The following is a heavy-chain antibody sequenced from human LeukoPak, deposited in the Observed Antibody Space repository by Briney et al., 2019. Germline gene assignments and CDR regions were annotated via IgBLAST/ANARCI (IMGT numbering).Heavy chain of an antibody. V-gene: IGHV4-59*12. D-gene: IGHD3-22*01. Sequence: SETPSLTCTVSGGSISSYYWSWIRQPPGKGLEWIGYIYYSGSTNYNPSLKSRVTISVDTSKNQFSLKLSSVTAADTAVYYCAREHNDSSGYYYYFDYWGQGTLVTVPS. CDR3: AREHNDSSGYYYYFDY. CDR1: GGSISSYY. J-gene: IGHJ4*02. CDR2: IYYSGST.